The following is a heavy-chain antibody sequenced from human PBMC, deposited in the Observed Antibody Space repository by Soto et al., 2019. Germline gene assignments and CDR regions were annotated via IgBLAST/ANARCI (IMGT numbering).Heavy chain of an antibody. CDR1: GFTFDDYA. J-gene: IGHJ4*02. D-gene: IGHD2-8*01. CDR3: AKDRANGSPSS. Sequence: GGSLRLSCAASGFTFDDYAMHWVRQAPGKGLEWVSGISWNSGSIGYADSVKGRFTISRDNAKNSLYLQMNSLRAEDTALYYCAKDRANGSPSSWGQGTLVTVSS. V-gene: IGHV3-9*01. CDR2: ISWNSGSI.